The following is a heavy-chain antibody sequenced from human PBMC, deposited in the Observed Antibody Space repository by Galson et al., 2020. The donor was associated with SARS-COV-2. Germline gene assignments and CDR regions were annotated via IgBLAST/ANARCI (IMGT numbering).Heavy chain of an antibody. CDR1: GFSLNNTRMG. Sequence: KMSGPTLVKPTETLTLTCTVSGFSLNNTRMGVSYIRQPPGQALEWLAHIFSNDERSYSTSLNSRLTISKDTSKSQVVLTMTNMDPVDTATYYCARMVDNGYDTLSLEGGFDYWGQGTLVTVSS. V-gene: IGHV2-26*01. CDR2: IFSNDER. CDR3: ARMVDNGYDTLSLEGGFDY. J-gene: IGHJ4*02. D-gene: IGHD5-12*01.